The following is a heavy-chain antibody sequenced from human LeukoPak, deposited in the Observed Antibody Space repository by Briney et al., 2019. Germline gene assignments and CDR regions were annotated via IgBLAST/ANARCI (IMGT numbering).Heavy chain of an antibody. CDR1: GGSFSGYY. D-gene: IGHD3-22*01. J-gene: IGHJ4*02. Sequence: PSETLSLTCAVYGGSFSGYYWSWLRQPPGKGLEWIGEINHSGSTNYNPSLKSRVTISVDTSKNQFSLKLSSVTAADTAVYYCASSYYYDSSGYYYLDYWSQGTLVTVSS. V-gene: IGHV4-34*01. CDR2: INHSGST. CDR3: ASSYYYDSSGYYYLDY.